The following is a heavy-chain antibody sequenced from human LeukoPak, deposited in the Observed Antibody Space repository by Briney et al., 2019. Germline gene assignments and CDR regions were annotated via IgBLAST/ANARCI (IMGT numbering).Heavy chain of an antibody. D-gene: IGHD3-22*01. Sequence: GESLKISCKGSGYIFTNYWIAWVRQMPGKGLEWMGIIYPDDSDTRHSPSFQGQVTISADKSISTAYLQWSSLKASDTAMYYCARRSYYDSGGYYYDFWGQGTLVTVSS. CDR1: GYIFTNYW. V-gene: IGHV5-51*01. CDR2: IYPDDSDT. J-gene: IGHJ4*02. CDR3: ARRSYYDSGGYYYDF.